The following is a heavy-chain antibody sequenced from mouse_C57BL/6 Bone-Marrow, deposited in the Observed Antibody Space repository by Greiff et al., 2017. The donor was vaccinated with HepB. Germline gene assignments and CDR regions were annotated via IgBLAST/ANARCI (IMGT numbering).Heavy chain of an antibody. CDR3: GRSSGYSKGDY. J-gene: IGHJ2*01. CDR2: IHPNSGST. Sequence: QVQLQQSGAELVKPGASVKLSCKASGYTFTSYWMHWVKQRPGQGLEWIGMIHPNSGSTNYNEKFKSKATLTVDKSSSTAYMQLSSLTSEDSAVYYCGRSSGYSKGDYWGQGTTLTVSS. D-gene: IGHD2-5*01. V-gene: IGHV1-64*01. CDR1: GYTFTSYW.